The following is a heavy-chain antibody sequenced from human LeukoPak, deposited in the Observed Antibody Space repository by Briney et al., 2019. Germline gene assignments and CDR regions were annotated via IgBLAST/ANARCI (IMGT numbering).Heavy chain of an antibody. CDR1: GYTFTSYY. D-gene: IGHD3-22*01. Sequence: GASVKVSCKASGYTFTSYYMHWVRQAPGQGLEWMGIINPSGGSTSYAQKFQGRVTMTRDTSTSTVYMELSSLRSEDTAVYYYARIDYYDSSGYYRDYWGQGTLVTVSS. V-gene: IGHV1-46*01. CDR2: INPSGGST. J-gene: IGHJ4*02. CDR3: ARIDYYDSSGYYRDY.